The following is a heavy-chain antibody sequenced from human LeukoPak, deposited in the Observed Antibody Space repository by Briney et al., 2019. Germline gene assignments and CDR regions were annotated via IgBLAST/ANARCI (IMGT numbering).Heavy chain of an antibody. CDR3: ARLLWFGESYFDP. D-gene: IGHD3-10*01. J-gene: IGHJ5*02. CDR1: GGSISSGSYY. CDR2: IYHSGST. Sequence: SETLSLTCTVSGGSISSGSYYWSWIRQPPGKGLEWIGEIYHSGSTNYNPSLRSRVTISVDKSKNQFSLKLNSVTAADTAVYYCARLLWFGESYFDPWGQGTLVTVSS. V-gene: IGHV4-61*05.